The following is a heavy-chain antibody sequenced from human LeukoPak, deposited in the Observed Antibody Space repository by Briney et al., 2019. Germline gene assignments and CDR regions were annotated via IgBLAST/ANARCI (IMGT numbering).Heavy chain of an antibody. CDR1: VYTFTSYG. D-gene: IGHD1-7*01. Sequence: ASVKVSCKASVYTFTSYGISGVRQAAGQGLEWMGWISAYNGNTNYAQKLQGRVTIPPHTSTNTACMELKGLRADYTAVYYCAIVGSGTRFDPWGQGTLVTVSS. J-gene: IGHJ5*02. V-gene: IGHV1-18*01. CDR3: AIVGSGTRFDP. CDR2: ISAYNGNT.